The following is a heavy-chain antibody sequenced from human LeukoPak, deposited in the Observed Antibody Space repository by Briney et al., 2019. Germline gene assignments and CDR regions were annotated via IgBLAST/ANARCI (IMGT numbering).Heavy chain of an antibody. Sequence: PSETLSLTCAVYGGSFSGYYWSWLRQPPGKGLEWIGEINHSGSTNYNPSLKSRVTISVDTSKNQFSLKLSSVTAADTAVYYCARSPGYSYGHHVDYWGQGTLVTVSS. CDR3: ARSPGYSYGHHVDY. J-gene: IGHJ4*02. D-gene: IGHD5-18*01. V-gene: IGHV4-34*01. CDR2: INHSGST. CDR1: GGSFSGYY.